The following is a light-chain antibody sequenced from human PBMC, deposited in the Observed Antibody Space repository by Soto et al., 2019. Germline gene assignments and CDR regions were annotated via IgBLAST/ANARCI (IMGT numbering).Light chain of an antibody. CDR2: AAF. V-gene: IGKV1-39*01. J-gene: IGKJ1*01. Sequence: DIPMSQSTSSLPASVGDRATITCRASQSISSYLNWYQQRPRKAPKLLIYAAFSLQSGVPSRLSGSGSGTDFTLTIRSLQPEDFATYYCQQSYRLRTFGQGTKVDIK. CDR3: QQSYRLRT. CDR1: QSISSY.